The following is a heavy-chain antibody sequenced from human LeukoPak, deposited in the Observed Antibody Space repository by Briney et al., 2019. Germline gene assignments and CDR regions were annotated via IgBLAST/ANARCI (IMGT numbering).Heavy chain of an antibody. CDR3: ARGRRTRITIFGVVIKSWFDP. D-gene: IGHD3-3*01. CDR2: INHSGST. J-gene: IGHJ5*02. CDR1: GGSFSGYY. Sequence: SETLSLTCAVYGGSFSGYYWSWIRQPPGKGLEWIGEINHSGSTNYNPSLKSRVTISVDTSKNQFSLKLSSVTAADTAVYYCARGRRTRITIFGVVIKSWFDPWGQGTLVTVSS. V-gene: IGHV4-34*01.